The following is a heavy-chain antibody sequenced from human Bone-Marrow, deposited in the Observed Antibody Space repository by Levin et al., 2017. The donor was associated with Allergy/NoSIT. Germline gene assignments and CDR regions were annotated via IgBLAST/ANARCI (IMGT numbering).Heavy chain of an antibody. CDR2: INPSRGST. V-gene: IGHV1-46*01. D-gene: IGHD6-13*01. J-gene: IGHJ4*02. Sequence: GASVKVSCTASGYTLTNFHIHWMRQAPGQGLEWMGMINPSRGSTSSTQTFKDRVTLTTDTSTGALFMELRGLTSADTAVYYCARADPVIAAAGLFEVWGQGTRVTVSS. CDR1: GYTLTNFH. CDR3: ARADPVIAAAGLFEV.